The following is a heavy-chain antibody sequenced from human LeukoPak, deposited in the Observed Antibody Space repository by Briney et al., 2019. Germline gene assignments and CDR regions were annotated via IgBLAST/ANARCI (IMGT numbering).Heavy chain of an antibody. J-gene: IGHJ4*02. CDR2: ISSDGSTT. V-gene: IGHV3-74*01. D-gene: IGHD6-13*01. Sequence: GGTLRLSCATSGFTFSTSWMHWVRQAPGKGLVWVSRISSDGSTTTYADSVKGRFTISRDNAKNTLYLQMNSLRVEDTAVYYCVRVRSSSWYDYWGQGALVTVSS. CDR3: VRVRSSSWYDY. CDR1: GFTFSTSW.